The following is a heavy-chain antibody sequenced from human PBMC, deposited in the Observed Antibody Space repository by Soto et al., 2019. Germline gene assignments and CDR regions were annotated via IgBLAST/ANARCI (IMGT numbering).Heavy chain of an antibody. CDR1: GYSFTTYW. Sequence: PGESLKISCQASGYSFTTYWISWVRQMPGKGLECMGRIDPTDSYTDYGPSFEGHVTMSVDRSINTAFLEWSSLKASDSAMYYCARLTLAQDSSGYHIFDYWGQGTQVTVSS. J-gene: IGHJ4*02. D-gene: IGHD3-22*01. CDR2: IDPTDSYT. CDR3: ARLTLAQDSSGYHIFDY. V-gene: IGHV5-10-1*01.